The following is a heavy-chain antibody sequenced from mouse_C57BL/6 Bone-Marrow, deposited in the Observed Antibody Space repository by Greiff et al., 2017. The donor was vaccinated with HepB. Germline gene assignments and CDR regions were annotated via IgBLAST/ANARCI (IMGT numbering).Heavy chain of an antibody. CDR1: GYTFTSYW. Sequence: QVQLQQSGAELVMPGASVKLSCKASGYTFTSYWMHWVKQRPGQGLEWIGEIDPSDSYTNYNQKFKGKSTLTVDKSSSTAYMQLSSLTSEDSAVYYCARDALHDGYYLDYWGQGTTLTVSS. J-gene: IGHJ2*01. CDR3: ARDALHDGYYLDY. CDR2: IDPSDSYT. D-gene: IGHD2-3*01. V-gene: IGHV1-69*01.